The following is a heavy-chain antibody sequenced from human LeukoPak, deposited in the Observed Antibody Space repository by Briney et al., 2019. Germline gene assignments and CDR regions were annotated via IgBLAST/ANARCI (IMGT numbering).Heavy chain of an antibody. CDR1: GGSISSSSDY. Sequence: PSETLSLTCTVSGGSISSSSDYWGWIRQPPGKGLEWIGSIFSGSADYNSSIESRVTISVDTSKKQFSLKLNSVTAADTAVYYCARVGALRGVEDPIGAFGIWGQGTMVTVSS. D-gene: IGHD2-15*01. J-gene: IGHJ3*02. CDR2: IFSGSA. CDR3: ARVGALRGVEDPIGAFGI. V-gene: IGHV4-39*01.